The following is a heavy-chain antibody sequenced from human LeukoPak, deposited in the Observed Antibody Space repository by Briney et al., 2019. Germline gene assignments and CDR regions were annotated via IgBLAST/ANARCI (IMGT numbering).Heavy chain of an antibody. D-gene: IGHD5-12*01. CDR3: ARDNTLRGYSGYDPGYYFDY. J-gene: IGHJ4*02. V-gene: IGHV1-69*05. Sequence: ASVKVSCKASGGTFSSYAISWVRQAPGQGLEWMGGIIPIFGTANYAQKFQGRVTITTDESTSTAYMELSSLRSEDTAVYYCARDNTLRGYSGYDPGYYFDYWGQGTLVTVSS. CDR1: GGTFSSYA. CDR2: IIPIFGTA.